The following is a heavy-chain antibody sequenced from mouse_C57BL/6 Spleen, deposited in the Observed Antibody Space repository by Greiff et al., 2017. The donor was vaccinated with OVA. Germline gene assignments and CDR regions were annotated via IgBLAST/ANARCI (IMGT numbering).Heavy chain of an antibody. CDR2: IYPRDGST. D-gene: IGHD3-2*02. CDR1: GYTFTDHT. J-gene: IGHJ4*01. Sequence: VQRVESYAELVKPGASVKISCKVSGYTFTDHTIHWMKQRPEQGLEWIGYIYPRDGSTKYNEKFKGKATLTADKSSSTAYMQLNSLTSEDSAVYFCAKGSGRYYYAMDYWGQGTSVTVSS. CDR3: AKGSGRYYYAMDY. V-gene: IGHV1-78*01.